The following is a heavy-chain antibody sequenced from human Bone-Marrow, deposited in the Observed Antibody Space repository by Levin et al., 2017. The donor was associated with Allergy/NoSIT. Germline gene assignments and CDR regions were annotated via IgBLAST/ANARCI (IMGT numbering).Heavy chain of an antibody. CDR1: GITFTSYA. Sequence: QPGGSLRLSCAASGITFTSYAMNWVRQAPGKGLEWVSSISGRGDDTYYADSVRGRFTISRDDSKNTLYLQMNSLRVEDTAVYFCAKADAYHDTTGYDYFPHNWYSDLWGRGTLVTVSS. V-gene: IGHV3-23*01. J-gene: IGHJ2*01. CDR3: AKADAYHDTTGYDYFPHNWYSDL. D-gene: IGHD3-22*01. CDR2: ISGRGDDT.